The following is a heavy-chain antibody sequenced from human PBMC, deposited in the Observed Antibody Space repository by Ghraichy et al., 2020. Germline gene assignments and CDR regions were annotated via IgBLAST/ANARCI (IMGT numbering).Heavy chain of an antibody. V-gene: IGHV4-34*01. CDR1: GGSFSGYY. CDR2: INHSGST. D-gene: IGHD3-22*01. Sequence: SETLSLTCAVYGGSFSGYYWSWIRQPPGKGLEWIGEINHSGSTNYNPSLKSRVTISVDTSKNQFSLKLSSVTAADTAVYYCARPYYYDSSGYYEKPVDYWGQGTLVTVSS. CDR3: ARPYYYDSSGYYEKPVDY. J-gene: IGHJ4*02.